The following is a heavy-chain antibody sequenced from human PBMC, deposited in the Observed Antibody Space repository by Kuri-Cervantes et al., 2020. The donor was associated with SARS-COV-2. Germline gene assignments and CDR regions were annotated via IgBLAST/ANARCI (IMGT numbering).Heavy chain of an antibody. CDR1: GFTFGDYA. Sequence: GGSLRLSCTASGFTFGDYAMSWVRQAPGKGLEWVGFIRSKAYGGTTEYAASVKGRFTISRDDSKSIAYLQMNSLKTEDTAVYYCTTATYYDFWSGYYWSNVKDAFDIWGQGTMVTVSS. J-gene: IGHJ3*02. CDR3: TTATYYDFWSGYYWSNVKDAFDI. V-gene: IGHV3-49*04. CDR2: IRSKAYGGTT. D-gene: IGHD3-3*01.